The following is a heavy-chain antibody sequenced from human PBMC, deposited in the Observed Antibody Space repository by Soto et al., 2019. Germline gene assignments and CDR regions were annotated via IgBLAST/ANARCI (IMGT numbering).Heavy chain of an antibody. CDR1: GYSFTSYW. Sequence: PGESLKISCKGSGYSFTSYWIGWVRQMPGKGLEWMGIIYPGDSDTRYSPSFQGQVTISADKSISTAYLQWSSLKASDTAMYYCARATVAGVTHYGMDVWGQGTTVTVSS. CDR3: ARATVAGVTHYGMDV. V-gene: IGHV5-51*01. CDR2: IYPGDSDT. J-gene: IGHJ6*02. D-gene: IGHD6-19*01.